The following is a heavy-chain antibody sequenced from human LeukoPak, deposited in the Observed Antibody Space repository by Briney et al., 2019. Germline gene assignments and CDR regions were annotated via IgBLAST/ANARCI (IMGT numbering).Heavy chain of an antibody. Sequence: PSETLSLTCAVYGGSFSGYYWSWIRQPPGKGLEWIGEINHSGSTNYNPSLKSRVTISVDTSKNQFSLKLSSVTAADTAVYYCASQYYYGSVQGFAVDYWGQGTLVTVSS. CDR3: ASQYYYGSVQGFAVDY. D-gene: IGHD3-10*01. V-gene: IGHV4-34*01. CDR2: INHSGST. CDR1: GGSFSGYY. J-gene: IGHJ4*02.